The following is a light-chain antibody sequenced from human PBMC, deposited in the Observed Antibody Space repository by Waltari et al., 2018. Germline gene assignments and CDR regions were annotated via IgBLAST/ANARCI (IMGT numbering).Light chain of an antibody. V-gene: IGLV2-14*03. J-gene: IGLJ1*01. CDR3: CSYIGDSGFV. Sequence: QSALTQPASMSGSPGQSITISCSGSSSDIGSYNYVSWYQQHPGKAPKLLIYDVRNRPSGISARFSGSKSGSTASLTISGLQAEDEADYYCCSYIGDSGFVFGTGTEVTV. CDR2: DVR. CDR1: SSDIGSYNY.